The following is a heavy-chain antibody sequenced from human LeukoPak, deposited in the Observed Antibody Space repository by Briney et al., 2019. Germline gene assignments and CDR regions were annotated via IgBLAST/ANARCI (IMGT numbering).Heavy chain of an antibody. V-gene: IGHV4-59*01. CDR1: GSSISRYY. Sequence: SETLSLTCTVSGSSISRYYWSWLRQPPGKGLEWIGYIYHSGGTNYSPSLKSRVTMSLDTSRTQFSLNLSSVTAADTAVYYCARDRPYYFGSGTYYDGFDSWGQGTLVTVSS. J-gene: IGHJ4*02. CDR3: ARDRPYYFGSGTYYDGFDS. D-gene: IGHD3-10*01. CDR2: IYHSGGT.